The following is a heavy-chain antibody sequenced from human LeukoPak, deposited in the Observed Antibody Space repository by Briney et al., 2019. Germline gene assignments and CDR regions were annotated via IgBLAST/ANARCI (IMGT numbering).Heavy chain of an antibody. V-gene: IGHV4-39*01. J-gene: IGHJ5*02. CDR2: IYYSGST. CDR3: ARSNKVHSNWFDP. Sequence: GSLRLSCAASGFTFSSYWMSWVRQPPGKGLEWIGSIYYSGSTYYNPSLKSRVTISVDTSKNQFSLKLSSVTAADTAVYYCARSNKVHSNWFDPWGQGTLVTVSS. D-gene: IGHD1-1*01. CDR1: GFTFSSYW.